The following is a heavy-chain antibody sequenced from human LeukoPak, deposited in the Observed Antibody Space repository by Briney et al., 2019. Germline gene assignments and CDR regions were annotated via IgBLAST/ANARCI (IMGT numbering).Heavy chain of an antibody. D-gene: IGHD6-13*01. Sequence: GASVKFSCKASGYTFTSYAMHWVRQAPGQRLEWIGWINAGNGNTKYSQKFQGRVTITRDTSASTAYMELSSLRSEDTAVYYCARGEPGIAAAGQSPFDYWGQGTLVTVSS. CDR1: GYTFTSYA. J-gene: IGHJ4*02. V-gene: IGHV1-3*01. CDR2: INAGNGNT. CDR3: ARGEPGIAAAGQSPFDY.